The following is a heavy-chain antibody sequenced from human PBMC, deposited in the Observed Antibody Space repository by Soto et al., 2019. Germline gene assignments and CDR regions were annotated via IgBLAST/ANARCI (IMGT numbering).Heavy chain of an antibody. J-gene: IGHJ4*02. CDR2: VYFGGKT. Sequence: QLQESGPGLVKPSETLSLTCSVSGGSVTSTSYYWGWIRQPPGKGLEWIGTVYFGGKTYYNPSLKSRVTISVDAPKNQFSLRLSSVTAADTAIYYCAKHPSGQWLEYYFDYWGQGALVTVSS. V-gene: IGHV4-39*01. CDR3: AKHPSGQWLEYYFDY. CDR1: GGSVTSTSYY. D-gene: IGHD6-19*01.